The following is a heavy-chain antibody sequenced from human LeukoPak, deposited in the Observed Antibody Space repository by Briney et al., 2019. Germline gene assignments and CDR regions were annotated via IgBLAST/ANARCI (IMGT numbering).Heavy chain of an antibody. CDR2: ISGSGGST. J-gene: IGHJ6*02. Sequence: GGSLRLSCAASGFTFSSYAMSWVRQAPGKGLEWVSAISGSGGSTYYADSVKGRFTISRDNSKNTLYLQMNSLRAEDTALYYCAKDTYEGAAAGPYYYYGMDVWGQGTTVTVSS. CDR3: AKDTYEGAAAGPYYYYGMDV. CDR1: GFTFSSYA. D-gene: IGHD6-13*01. V-gene: IGHV3-23*01.